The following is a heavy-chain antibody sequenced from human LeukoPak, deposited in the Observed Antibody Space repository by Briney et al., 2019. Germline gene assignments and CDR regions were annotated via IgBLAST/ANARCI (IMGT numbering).Heavy chain of an antibody. Sequence: SVKVSCKASGGTFSSYAISWVRQAPGQGLEWMGGIIPIFGTANYAQKFQGRVTITTDESTSTAYMELSSLRSEDTAVYYCSGLFEGYYYYYMDVWGKGTTVTVSS. CDR2: IIPIFGTA. CDR1: GGTFSSYA. CDR3: SGLFEGYYYYYMDV. J-gene: IGHJ6*03. V-gene: IGHV1-69*05. D-gene: IGHD3-22*01.